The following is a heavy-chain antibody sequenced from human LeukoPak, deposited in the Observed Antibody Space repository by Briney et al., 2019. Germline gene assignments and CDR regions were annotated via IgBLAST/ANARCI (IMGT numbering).Heavy chain of an antibody. J-gene: IGHJ5*02. V-gene: IGHV4-4*02. D-gene: IGHD3-10*01. CDR2: IYHSGST. CDR1: GGSISSSNW. Sequence: PSGTLSLTCEVSGGSISSSNWWSWVRQPPGKGLEWIGEIYHSGSTYYNPSLKSRVTISVDTSKNQFSLKLSSVTAADTAVYYCARLHYYYGSGSYYKPYNWFDPWGQGTLVTVSS. CDR3: ARLHYYYGSGSYYKPYNWFDP.